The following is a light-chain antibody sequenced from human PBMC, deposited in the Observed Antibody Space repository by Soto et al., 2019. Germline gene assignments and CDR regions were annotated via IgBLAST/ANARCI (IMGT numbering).Light chain of an antibody. J-gene: IGKJ1*01. CDR1: QRVSLS. Sequence: EIVLTQSPATLSLSPGGRATLSCRASQRVSLSLALYQEKPGQAPRLLIYDAAKRASGFPARFSGSGSGTDFTLTISSLEPEDFAVYYCQERTGWPPWTFGQGTKVDI. CDR2: DAA. CDR3: QERTGWPPWT. V-gene: IGKV3-11*01.